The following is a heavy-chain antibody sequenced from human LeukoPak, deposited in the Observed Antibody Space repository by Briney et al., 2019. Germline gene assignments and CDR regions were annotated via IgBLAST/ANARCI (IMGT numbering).Heavy chain of an antibody. CDR2: IYYSGST. D-gene: IGHD2-2*01. CDR3: ARHVLLKSRRSTWYQLTLVRTSHGCDAFDI. V-gene: IGHV4-39*01. Sequence: SETLSLTCTVSGGSISSSSYYWGWIRQPPGKGLEWIGSIYYSGSTYYNPSLKSRVTISVDTSKNQFSLKLSSVTAADTAVYYCARHVLLKSRRSTWYQLTLVRTSHGCDAFDIWGQGTMVTVSS. J-gene: IGHJ3*02. CDR1: GGSISSSSYY.